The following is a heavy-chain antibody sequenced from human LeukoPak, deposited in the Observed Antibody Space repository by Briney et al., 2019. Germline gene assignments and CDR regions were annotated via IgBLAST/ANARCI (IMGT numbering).Heavy chain of an antibody. CDR1: GGSISSYY. D-gene: IGHD6-13*01. Sequence: KPSETLSLTCTVSGGSISSYYWSWIRQPPGKGLEWIGYIYTSGSTTYNPSLKSRVTISVDTSKNQFSLKLSSVTAADTAVYYCARRGSSYYYYMDVWGKGTTVTVSS. CDR3: ARRGSSYYYYMDV. J-gene: IGHJ6*03. V-gene: IGHV4-4*09. CDR2: IYTSGST.